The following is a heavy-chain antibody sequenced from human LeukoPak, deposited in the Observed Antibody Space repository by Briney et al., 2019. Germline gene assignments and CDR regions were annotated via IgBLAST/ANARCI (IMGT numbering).Heavy chain of an antibody. J-gene: IGHJ4*02. V-gene: IGHV3-30*04. Sequence: GGSLRLSCSASAFTFSTYTMHWVRQAPGRGLEWVAIMSFDGSHERYGDSVKGRFTLSRDNSKNTLYLQINSLRTEDTAVYYCARGGKCSDGKCYLIDYWGQGTLVTVSS. D-gene: IGHD2-15*01. CDR2: MSFDGSHE. CDR3: ARGGKCSDGKCYLIDY. CDR1: AFTFSTYT.